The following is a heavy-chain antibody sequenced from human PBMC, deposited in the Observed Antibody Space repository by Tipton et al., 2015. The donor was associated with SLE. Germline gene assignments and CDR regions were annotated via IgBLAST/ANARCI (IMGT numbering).Heavy chain of an antibody. V-gene: IGHV1-69*05. CDR1: GGTFSSYA. Sequence: QSGPEVKKPGSSVKVSCKASGGTFSSYAISWVRQAPGQGLEWMGGIIPIFGTANYAQKFQGRVTITTDESTSTAYMELSSLRSEDTAVYYCARGGTMVQGVIGYYYGMDVWGQGTTVTVSS. J-gene: IGHJ6*02. CDR3: ARGGTMVQGVIGYYYGMDV. D-gene: IGHD3-10*01. CDR2: IIPIFGTA.